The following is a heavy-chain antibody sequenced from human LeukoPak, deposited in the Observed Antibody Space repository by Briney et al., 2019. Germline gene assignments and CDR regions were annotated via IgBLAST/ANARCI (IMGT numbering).Heavy chain of an antibody. V-gene: IGHV4-39*07. CDR2: IYYSGST. CDR1: GGSISSSSYY. Sequence: SETLSLTCTVSGGSISSSSYYWGWIRQPPGKGLEWIGSIYYSGSTYYNPSLKSRVTISVDTSKNQFSLKLSSVTAADTAVYYCARGGARDLNFDYWGQGTLVTVSS. CDR3: ARGGARDLNFDY. J-gene: IGHJ4*02. D-gene: IGHD5-24*01.